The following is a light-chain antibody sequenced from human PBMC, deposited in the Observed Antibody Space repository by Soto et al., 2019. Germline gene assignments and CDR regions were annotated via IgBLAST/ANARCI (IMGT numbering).Light chain of an antibody. V-gene: IGLV2-11*01. CDR1: SSDVGGYNY. CDR2: DVS. J-gene: IGLJ1*01. CDR3: CSYAGSPRYV. Sequence: QSALTQPRSVSGSPGQSVTISCTGTSSDVGGYNYVSWYQQHPGKAPKVMIYDVSERPSGVPDRVSGAKSGNTASLTISWLQAEDEADYYCCSYAGSPRYVFGTGTKLTVL.